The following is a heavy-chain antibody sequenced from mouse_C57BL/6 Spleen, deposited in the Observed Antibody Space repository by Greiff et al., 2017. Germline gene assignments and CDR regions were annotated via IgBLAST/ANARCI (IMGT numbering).Heavy chain of an antibody. CDR1: GYTFPSYW. D-gene: IGHD1-1*01. V-gene: IGHV1-52*01. CDR2: IDPSDSET. CDR3: ARFTTVVARGYAMDY. J-gene: IGHJ4*01. Sequence: QVQLQPPGAELVRPGSSVQLSCKASGYTFPSYWMHWVKQRPIQGLEWIGNIDPSDSETHYNQKFKDKATLTVDKSSSTAYMQLSSLTSEYSAVYYCARFTTVVARGYAMDYWGQGTSVTVSS.